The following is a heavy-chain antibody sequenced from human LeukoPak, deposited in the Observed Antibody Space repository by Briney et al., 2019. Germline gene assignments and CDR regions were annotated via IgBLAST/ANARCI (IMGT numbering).Heavy chain of an antibody. CDR2: ISGSGGST. CDR1: GFTFSSYA. J-gene: IGHJ6*03. Sequence: GGSLRLSCAASGFTFSSYAMSWVRQAPGKGLDWVSAISGSGGSTYYADSVKGRFTISRDNSKNTLYLQMNSLRAEDTAVYYCAKVAYCGGDCYGGYYYYYYMDVWGKGTTVTVSS. CDR3: AKVAYCGGDCYGGYYYYYYMDV. D-gene: IGHD2-21*01. V-gene: IGHV3-23*01.